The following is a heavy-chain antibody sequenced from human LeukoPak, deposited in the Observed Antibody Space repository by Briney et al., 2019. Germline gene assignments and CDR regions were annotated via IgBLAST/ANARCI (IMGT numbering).Heavy chain of an antibody. Sequence: ASVKVSCKASGYTFTSYGISWVRQAPGQGLEWMGWISAYNGNTNYAQKLQGRVTMTTDTSTSTAYMELRSLRSDDTAVYSCARAAGYSSGWYFGYYGMDVWGQGTTVTVSS. V-gene: IGHV1-18*01. CDR1: GYTFTSYG. D-gene: IGHD6-19*01. J-gene: IGHJ6*02. CDR2: ISAYNGNT. CDR3: ARAAGYSSGWYFGYYGMDV.